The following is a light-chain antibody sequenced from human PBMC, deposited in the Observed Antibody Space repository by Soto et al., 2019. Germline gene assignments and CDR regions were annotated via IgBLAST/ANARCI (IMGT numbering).Light chain of an antibody. CDR2: GAS. J-gene: IGKJ1*01. V-gene: IGKV3-20*01. CDR1: RSVSSSY. CDR3: QQYGSSSWT. Sequence: EIVLTQSPGTLSLSPGERATLSCRASRSVSSSYLAWFQQKPGQAPRLLIYGASSRATGIPDRFSGSGSGTDFTITISRLEPEDFAVYYCQQYGSSSWTFGQGTKVEIK.